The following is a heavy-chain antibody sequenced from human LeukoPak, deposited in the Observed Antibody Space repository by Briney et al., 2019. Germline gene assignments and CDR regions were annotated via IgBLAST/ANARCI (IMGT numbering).Heavy chain of an antibody. V-gene: IGHV1-18*01. CDR2: ISAYNGNT. Sequence: ASVKVSCKASGYTFTSYGISWVRQAPGQGLEWMGWISAYNGNTNYAQKLQGRVTMTTDTSTSTAYMKLRSLRSDDTAVYYCARAEYYYGSGSYLAFLDYYYYGMDVWGQGTTVTVSS. CDR3: ARAEYYYGSGSYLAFLDYYYYGMDV. J-gene: IGHJ6*02. D-gene: IGHD3-10*01. CDR1: GYTFTSYG.